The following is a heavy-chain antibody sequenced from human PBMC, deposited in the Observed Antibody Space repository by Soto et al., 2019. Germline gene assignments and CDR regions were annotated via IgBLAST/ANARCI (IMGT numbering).Heavy chain of an antibody. D-gene: IGHD6-19*01. Sequence: RLSCAASGFTFSSYAMSWVRQAPGKGLEWVSAISGSGGSTYYADSVKGRFTISRDNSKNTLYLQMNSLRAEDTAVYYCAKDRDQWLVNTAAFDIWGQGTMVTVSS. V-gene: IGHV3-23*01. CDR3: AKDRDQWLVNTAAFDI. CDR2: ISGSGGST. CDR1: GFTFSSYA. J-gene: IGHJ3*02.